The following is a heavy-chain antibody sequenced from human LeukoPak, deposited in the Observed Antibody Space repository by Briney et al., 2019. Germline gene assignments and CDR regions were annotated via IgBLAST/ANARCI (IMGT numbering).Heavy chain of an antibody. V-gene: IGHV1-46*01. CDR1: GYTFTSYY. CDR3: ARVKPPKGYYDSSGTDAFDI. D-gene: IGHD3-22*01. J-gene: IGHJ3*02. CDR2: INSSGDST. Sequence: ASVNDPCKASGYTFTSYYMHWVRQAPGQGLEWMGLINSSGDSTSFVQKVQGRDTMTRDMSTSTVYMELSSLRSEDTAVYYCARVKPPKGYYDSSGTDAFDIWGQGTMVTVSS.